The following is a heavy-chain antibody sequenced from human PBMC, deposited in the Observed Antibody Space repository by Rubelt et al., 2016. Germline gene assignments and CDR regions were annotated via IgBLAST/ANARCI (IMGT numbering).Heavy chain of an antibody. CDR1: GASISSSTTYY. Sequence: QLQLQESGPGLVKPSETLSLTCTVSGASISSSTTYYWGWIRQPPGKGLEWIGSIYYSGITYYNPSLKSRVTISVDTSKNQSSLTLSSVTAADTDWYYCARVNIVVVPSANFDYWGQGTLVTVSS. V-gene: IGHV4-39*07. D-gene: IGHD2-2*01. CDR2: IYYSGIT. J-gene: IGHJ4*02. CDR3: ARVNIVVVPSANFDY.